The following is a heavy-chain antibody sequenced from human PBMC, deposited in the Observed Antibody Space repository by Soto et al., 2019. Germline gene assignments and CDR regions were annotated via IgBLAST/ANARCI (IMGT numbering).Heavy chain of an antibody. Sequence: QVQLVESGGGVVQPGRSLRLSCAAFGFTFSSYAMHWVRQAPGKGLEWVAVISYDGSNKYYADSVKGRFTISRDNSKNTLYLQMNSLRAEDTAVYYCARGTYGDYGTYWYFDLWGRGTLVTVSS. CDR3: ARGTYGDYGTYWYFDL. J-gene: IGHJ2*01. V-gene: IGHV3-30-3*01. CDR2: ISYDGSNK. CDR1: GFTFSSYA. D-gene: IGHD4-17*01.